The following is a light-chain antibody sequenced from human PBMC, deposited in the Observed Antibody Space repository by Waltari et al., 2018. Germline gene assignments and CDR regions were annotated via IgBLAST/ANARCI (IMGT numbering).Light chain of an antibody. CDR2: WAS. J-gene: IGKJ4*01. V-gene: IGKV4-1*01. Sequence: DIVMTQSPDSLTVSLGERATIDCKSRPSVLYGPNRKNYIAWYQQKSGQPPKLLISWASTRESGVPDRFSGSGSGTEFTLTITDLQAEDVAVYYCQEYYTDSLTFGGGTKVEIK. CDR3: QEYYTDSLT. CDR1: PSVLYGPNRKNY.